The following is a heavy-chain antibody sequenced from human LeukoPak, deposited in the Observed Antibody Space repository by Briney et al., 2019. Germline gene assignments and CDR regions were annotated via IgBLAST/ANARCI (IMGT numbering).Heavy chain of an antibody. Sequence: ASVKVSCKASGYTFTSYGISWVRQAPGQGLEWMGWISAYNGNSNYAQKFQGRVTMTTDTSTSTGYMELKSLRSDDTAVYYCARVHSYCSSTSCLDYWGQGTLVTVSS. V-gene: IGHV1-18*01. CDR3: ARVHSYCSSTSCLDY. CDR1: GYTFTSYG. J-gene: IGHJ4*02. D-gene: IGHD2-2*01. CDR2: ISAYNGNS.